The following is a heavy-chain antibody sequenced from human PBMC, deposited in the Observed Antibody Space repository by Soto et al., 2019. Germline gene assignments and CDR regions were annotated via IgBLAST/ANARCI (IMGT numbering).Heavy chain of an antibody. D-gene: IGHD2-15*01. J-gene: IGHJ6*02. CDR1: GGTFSSYA. CDR2: IIPIFGTA. V-gene: IGHV1-69*13. Sequence: SVKVSCKASGGTFSSYAISWVRQAPGQGLEWMGGIIPIFGTANYAQKFQGRVTITADESTSTAYMELSSLRSEDTAVYYCARGYGVAATDYYYYGMDVWGQGTTVTVSS. CDR3: ARGYGVAATDYYYYGMDV.